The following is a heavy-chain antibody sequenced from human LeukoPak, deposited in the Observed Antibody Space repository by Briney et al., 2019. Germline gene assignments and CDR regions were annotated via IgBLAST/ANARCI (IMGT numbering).Heavy chain of an antibody. D-gene: IGHD3-9*01. V-gene: IGHV4-61*02. CDR2: IYTSGST. CDR1: GGSISSGSFF. J-gene: IGHJ5*02. Sequence: SETLSLTCTVSGGSISSGSFFWSWIRQPAGKGLEWIGRIYTSGSTNYNPSLKSRVTISLDTSKNQFSLKLSSVTAADTAVYYCAREERNILIGCWNFDPWGQRTMVTVSS. CDR3: AREERNILIGCWNFDP.